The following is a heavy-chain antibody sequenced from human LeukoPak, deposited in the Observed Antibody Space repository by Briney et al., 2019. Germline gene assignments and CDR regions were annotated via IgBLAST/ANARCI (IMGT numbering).Heavy chain of an antibody. J-gene: IGHJ4*02. CDR1: GFTFSRYS. V-gene: IGHV3-30*02. CDR3: AKDDPKAYFDY. Sequence: PGGSLRLSCAASGFTFSRYSMNWVRQAPGKGLEWVAFIRSDGSTKYCADSVKGRFTISRDNSKNTLYLQMNSLRAEDTAVYYCAKDDPKAYFDYWGQGNLVTVSS. CDR2: IRSDGSTK.